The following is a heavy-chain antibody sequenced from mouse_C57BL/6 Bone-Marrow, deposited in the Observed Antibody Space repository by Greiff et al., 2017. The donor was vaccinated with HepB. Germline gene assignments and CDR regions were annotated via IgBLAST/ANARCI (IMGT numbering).Heavy chain of an antibody. CDR2: INPSSGYT. Sequence: QVQLKESGAELARPGASVKMSCKASGYTFTSYTMHWVKQRPGQGLEWIGYINPSSGYTKYNQKFKDKATLTADKSSSTAYMQLSSLTSEDSAVYYCLYHYFDYWGQGTTLTVSS. CDR3: LYHYFDY. CDR1: GYTFTSYT. V-gene: IGHV1-4*01. D-gene: IGHD1-1*01. J-gene: IGHJ2*01.